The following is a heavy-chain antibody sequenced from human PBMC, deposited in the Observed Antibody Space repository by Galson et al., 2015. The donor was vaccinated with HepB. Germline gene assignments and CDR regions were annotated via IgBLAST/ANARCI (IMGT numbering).Heavy chain of an antibody. D-gene: IGHD2-2*01. J-gene: IGHJ5*02. CDR2: IWNVRFND. Sequence: SLRLSCAASGFAIETYGMHWVRQAPGKGLEWLSIIWNVRFNDFYADSVKGRFTISRDSSKNSLYLHMTSLRAEDTAVYYCARDAIGGRYSIDAWGQGTLVTVSS. CDR1: GFAIETYG. V-gene: IGHV3-33*08. CDR3: ARDAIGGRYSIDA.